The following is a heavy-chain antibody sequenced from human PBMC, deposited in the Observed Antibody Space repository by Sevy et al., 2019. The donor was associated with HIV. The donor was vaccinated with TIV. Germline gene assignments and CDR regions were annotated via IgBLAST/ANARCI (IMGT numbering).Heavy chain of an antibody. CDR2: IGTAGDT. Sequence: GESLKISCAASGFTFSSYDMHWVRQATGKGLEWVSAIGTAGDTYYPGSVKGRFTISRENAKNSLYLQMNSLRAGDTAVHYCARGALWFGELLSHGMDVWGQGTTVTVSS. CDR3: ARGALWFGELLSHGMDV. D-gene: IGHD3-10*01. J-gene: IGHJ6*02. V-gene: IGHV3-13*01. CDR1: GFTFSSYD.